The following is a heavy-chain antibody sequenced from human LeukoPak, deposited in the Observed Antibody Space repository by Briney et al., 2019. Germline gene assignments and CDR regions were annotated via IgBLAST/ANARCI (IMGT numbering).Heavy chain of an antibody. D-gene: IGHD6-13*01. Sequence: GGSLRLSCAASGFTFEDYDMSWVRQAPGKGLEWVSGIGDTGVSTYYTDSVKGRFTISRDKSKNTLYLQMNSLRTEDTAVYYCAKGAIAAAGMGGYFDYWGQGTLVTVSS. CDR2: IGDTGVST. V-gene: IGHV3-23*01. J-gene: IGHJ4*02. CDR3: AKGAIAAAGMGGYFDY. CDR1: GFTFEDYD.